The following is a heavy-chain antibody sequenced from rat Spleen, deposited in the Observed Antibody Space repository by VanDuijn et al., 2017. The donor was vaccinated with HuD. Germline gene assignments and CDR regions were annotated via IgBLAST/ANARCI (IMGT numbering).Heavy chain of an antibody. CDR1: GFSLTSYN. CDR3: AREADIPFHYFDY. V-gene: IGHV2-45*01. D-gene: IGHD2-3*01. J-gene: IGHJ2*01. CDR2: IWTGGNT. Sequence: QVQLKESGPGLVQPSETLSLTCTVSGFSLTSYNVHWVRQPPGKGLEWMGVIWTGGNTLYNSLLKSRLSISRDTSKNQVFLKMNSLRSEDTATYYCAREADIPFHYFDYWGQGVLVTVSS.